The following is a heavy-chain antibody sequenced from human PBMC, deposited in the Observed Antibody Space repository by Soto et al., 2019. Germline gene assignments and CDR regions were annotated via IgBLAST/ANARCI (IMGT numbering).Heavy chain of an antibody. Sequence: GGSLRLSCAASGFTFSSYSMNWVRQAPGKGLEWVSSISSSSSYIYYADSVKGRFTISRDNAKNSLYLQMNSLRAEDTAVYYCARGPEWLDMYYFDYWGQGTLVTVSS. CDR1: GFTFSSYS. D-gene: IGHD5-12*01. CDR3: ARGPEWLDMYYFDY. V-gene: IGHV3-21*01. J-gene: IGHJ4*02. CDR2: ISSSSSYI.